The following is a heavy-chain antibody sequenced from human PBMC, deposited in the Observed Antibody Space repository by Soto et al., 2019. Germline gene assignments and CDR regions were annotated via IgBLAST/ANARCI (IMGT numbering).Heavy chain of an antibody. D-gene: IGHD3-22*01. CDR3: AIRHDSTSYINY. CDR1: GGSISPYY. Sequence: SETLSLTCTVSGGSISPYYWSWIRQPPGKGLEWVGYIYYGGSTSYNPSLKSRFTISLETSKSQFSLRLSSVTAADTAVYYCAIRHDSTSYINYWGQGALVTVSS. J-gene: IGHJ4*02. CDR2: IYYGGST. V-gene: IGHV4-59*08.